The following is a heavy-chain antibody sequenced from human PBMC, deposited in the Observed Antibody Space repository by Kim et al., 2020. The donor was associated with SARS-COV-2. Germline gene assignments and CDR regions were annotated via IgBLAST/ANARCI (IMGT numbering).Heavy chain of an antibody. CDR2: VTWNSGTI. D-gene: IGHD3-22*01. V-gene: IGHV3-9*01. CDR3: AKNAQPNPKYYYDSSGPLAELDY. J-gene: IGHJ4*02. CDR1: GFTFDDYA. Sequence: GGSLRLSCAASGFTFDDYAMHWVRQAPGKGLEWVSGVTWNSGTIGYADSVKGRFTISRDNAKNSLYLQMNSLRAEDTALYYCAKNAQPNPKYYYDSSGPLAELDYWGQGTLVTVCS.